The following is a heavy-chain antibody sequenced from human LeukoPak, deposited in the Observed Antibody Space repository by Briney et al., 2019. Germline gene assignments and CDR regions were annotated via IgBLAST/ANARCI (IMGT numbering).Heavy chain of an antibody. D-gene: IGHD1-1*01. Sequence: PGGSLGLSCAASGFTFSSYWMSWIRQAPGKGLEWVANIKEDGSEKYYVDSVRGRFTISRDNAKNSLSLQMNSLRAEDTAVYYCARDRTGNDYWGQGALVTVSS. V-gene: IGHV3-7*01. CDR3: ARDRTGNDY. J-gene: IGHJ4*02. CDR1: GFTFSSYW. CDR2: IKEDGSEK.